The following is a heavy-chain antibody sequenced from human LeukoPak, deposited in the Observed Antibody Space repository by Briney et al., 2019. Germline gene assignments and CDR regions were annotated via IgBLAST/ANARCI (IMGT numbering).Heavy chain of an antibody. CDR1: GGSISSYY. CDR2: TYYSGST. J-gene: IGHJ2*01. Sequence: SETLSLTCTVSGGSISSYYWSWIRQPPGKGLEWIGYTYYSGSTKYNPSLKSRVTISVDTSKNQFSLKLSSVTAADTPVYYCARVRSDDTLPPWYFDLWGRGTLVTVSS. D-gene: IGHD3-22*01. V-gene: IGHV4-59*01. CDR3: ARVRSDDTLPPWYFDL.